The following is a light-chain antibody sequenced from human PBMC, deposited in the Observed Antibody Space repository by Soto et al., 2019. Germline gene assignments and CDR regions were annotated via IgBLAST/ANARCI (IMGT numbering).Light chain of an antibody. CDR3: GSYKPSANYV. V-gene: IGLV2-14*02. CDR2: EDK. J-gene: IGLJ1*01. Sequence: QAVLTQAASLSGSPAQSITISCTGASGDVGSYNLVSWYRECPGKVPKLSIYEDKKRPLGVSNRFSSSNSGITASMAISRLQDEEEDDHYCGSYKPSANYVFGSGNKVT. CDR1: SGDVGSYNL.